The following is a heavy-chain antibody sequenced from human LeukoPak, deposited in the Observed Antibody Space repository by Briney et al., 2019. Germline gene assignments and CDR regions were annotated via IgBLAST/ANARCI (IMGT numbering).Heavy chain of an antibody. CDR3: ARKTWELLNYYYYYMDV. D-gene: IGHD1-26*01. CDR1: GYSISSGYY. Sequence: PSETLSLTCTVSGYSISSGYYWGWIRQPPGKGLEWIGSIYHSGRTFYNPSLKSRVTISVDTSKNQFSLKLSSVTAADTAVYYCARKTWELLNYYYYYMDVWGKGTTVTVSS. V-gene: IGHV4-38-2*02. CDR2: IYHSGRT. J-gene: IGHJ6*03.